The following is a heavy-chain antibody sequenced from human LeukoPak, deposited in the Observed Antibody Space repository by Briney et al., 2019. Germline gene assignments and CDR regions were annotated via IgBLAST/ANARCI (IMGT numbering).Heavy chain of an antibody. CDR2: ISTDGYAT. V-gene: IGHV3-74*01. CDR3: VVGGSPGY. CDR1: GLAFSAYK. J-gene: IGHJ4*02. D-gene: IGHD2-15*01. Sequence: GGSLRLSCAASGLAFSAYKMHWVRQAPRKGLVWVSRISTDGYATDYADFVQGRFTASRDNTKSTWSLEMNSLRAEDTAVYYCVVGGSPGYWGQGTLVTVSS.